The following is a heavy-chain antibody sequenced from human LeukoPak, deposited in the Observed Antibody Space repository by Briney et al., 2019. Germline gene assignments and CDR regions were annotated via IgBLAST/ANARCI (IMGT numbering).Heavy chain of an antibody. Sequence: PSETLSLTCTVSGGSISSSSYYWGWIRQPPGKGLEWIGSIYYSGSTYYNPSLKSRVTISVDTSKNQFSLKLSSVTAADTAVYYCASLTSWLWIIDYWGQGTLVTVSS. CDR3: ASLTSWLWIIDY. CDR2: IYYSGST. CDR1: GGSISSSSYY. V-gene: IGHV4-39*01. J-gene: IGHJ4*02. D-gene: IGHD2-2*01.